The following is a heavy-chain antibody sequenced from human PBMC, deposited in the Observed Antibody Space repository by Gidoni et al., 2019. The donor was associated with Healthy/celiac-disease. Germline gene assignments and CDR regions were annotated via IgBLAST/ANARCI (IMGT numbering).Heavy chain of an antibody. CDR1: GYPFTGYY. V-gene: IGHV1-2*04. J-gene: IGHJ5*02. CDR2: INPNSGGT. CDR3: ARERGGSGTNWFDP. D-gene: IGHD3-16*01. Sequence: QVQLVQSGAEVKKPGASVKVSCKASGYPFTGYYMHWVRQAPGQGLEWMGWINPNSGGTNYAQKFQGWVTMTRDTSISTAYMELSRLRSDDTAVYYCARERGGSGTNWFDPWGQGTLVTVSS.